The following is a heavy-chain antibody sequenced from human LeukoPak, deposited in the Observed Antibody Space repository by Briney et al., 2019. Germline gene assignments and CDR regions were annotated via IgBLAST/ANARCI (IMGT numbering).Heavy chain of an antibody. V-gene: IGHV1-18*01. J-gene: IGHJ3*02. D-gene: IGHD1-26*01. CDR1: GYTFTSYG. CDR2: ISAYNGNT. CDR3: ARDLIVGATLAGGHDAFDI. Sequence: ASVKVSCTASGYTFTSYGISWVRQAPGQGLEWMGWISAYNGNTNYAQKLQGRVTMTTDTSTRTAYMDLRSLRSDDTAVYYCARDLIVGATLAGGHDAFDIWGQGTMVTVSS.